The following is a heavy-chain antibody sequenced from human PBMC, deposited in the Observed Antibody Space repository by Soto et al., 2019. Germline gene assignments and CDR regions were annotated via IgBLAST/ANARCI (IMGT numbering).Heavy chain of an antibody. V-gene: IGHV3-48*01. Sequence: GGSLRLSCAAPGFTFSSYSMNWVRQAPGKGLEWVSYISSSSSTIYYADSVKGRFTISRDNAKNSLYLQMNSLRAEDTAVYYCAREGWSGWNYYYYYMDVWGKGTTVTVSS. CDR2: ISSSSSTI. D-gene: IGHD3-3*01. CDR1: GFTFSSYS. J-gene: IGHJ6*03. CDR3: AREGWSGWNYYYYYMDV.